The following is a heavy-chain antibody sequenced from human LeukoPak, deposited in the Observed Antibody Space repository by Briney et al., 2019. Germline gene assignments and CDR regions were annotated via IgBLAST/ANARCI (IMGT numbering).Heavy chain of an antibody. D-gene: IGHD1-26*01. J-gene: IGHJ6*03. CDR3: AKVGLVGAPTYYYYYLDV. V-gene: IGHV3-23*01. CDR2: IIGTGVST. CDR1: GFTFDYYA. Sequence: GGSLRLSCAASGFTFDYYAMTWVRQAPGKGLEWVSAIIGTGVSTYYADSVKGRFTISRDNSKNTLYLQMNSLRAEDTAVYYCAKVGLVGAPTYYYYYLDVWGKGTTVTVSS.